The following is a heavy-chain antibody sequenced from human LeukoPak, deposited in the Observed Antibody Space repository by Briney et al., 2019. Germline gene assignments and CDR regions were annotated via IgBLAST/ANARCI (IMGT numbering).Heavy chain of an antibody. V-gene: IGHV3-30-3*01. CDR1: GFTFSSYA. CDR2: ISYDGSNK. J-gene: IGHJ6*02. CDR3: ARIQCVGACQWVGGVLDV. D-gene: IGHD6-19*01. Sequence: GGSLRLSCTASGFTFSSYAMHWVRQAPGKGLEWVAVISYDGSNKYYADSGKGRFTVSRDNYMNTLYVQMSSLRDEDTAVYYCARIQCVGACQWVGGVLDVWGQGTTVTVSS.